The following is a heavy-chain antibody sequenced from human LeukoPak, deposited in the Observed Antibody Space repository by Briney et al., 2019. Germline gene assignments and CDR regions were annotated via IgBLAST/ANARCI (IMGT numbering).Heavy chain of an antibody. D-gene: IGHD3-3*01. J-gene: IGHJ4*02. Sequence: GGSLRLSRAASGLTFSSSAMSWVRQAPGKGLEWVSGISGSGGSTYYADSVKGRFTISRDNSKSTLYLQMNSLRAEDTAVYYCAKQPRSDSAADYWGQGTLVAVSS. CDR1: GLTFSSSA. CDR2: ISGSGGST. V-gene: IGHV3-23*01. CDR3: AKQPRSDSAADY.